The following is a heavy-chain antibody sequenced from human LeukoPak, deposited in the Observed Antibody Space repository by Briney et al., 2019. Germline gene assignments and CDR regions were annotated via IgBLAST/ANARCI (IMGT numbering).Heavy chain of an antibody. Sequence: NPSETLSLTCSVSGGTLNSFYWSWIRQPPGKGLEWIGYVYYTGNTNYNPSLKSRVTISADTSKNQFSLKLNSVTAADTAVYYCARGVTTVTTRRAFDIWGQGTMVTVSS. CDR2: VYYTGNT. V-gene: IGHV4-59*08. CDR3: ARGVTTVTTRRAFDI. J-gene: IGHJ3*02. D-gene: IGHD4-17*01. CDR1: GGTLNSFY.